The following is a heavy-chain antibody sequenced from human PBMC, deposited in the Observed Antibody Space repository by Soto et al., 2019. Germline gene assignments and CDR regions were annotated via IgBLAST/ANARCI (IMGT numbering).Heavy chain of an antibody. V-gene: IGHV1-46*01. CDR1: GYTFTAYF. J-gene: IGHJ4*02. D-gene: IGHD6-6*01. Sequence: QVQVVQSGSEVTKPGASVRVACTASGYTFTAYFMHWVRQAHGQGLEWIGIINPNRGSTNYAQKFQGRDGLTWDTSTSTAYMELSSLRSDDTAVDYCARAPFSSSAFFFDYWCRGTLLTVSS. CDR3: ARAPFSSSAFFFDY. CDR2: INPNRGST.